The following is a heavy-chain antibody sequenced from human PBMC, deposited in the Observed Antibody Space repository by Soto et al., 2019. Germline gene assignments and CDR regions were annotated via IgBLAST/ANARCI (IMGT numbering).Heavy chain of an antibody. CDR3: ARGMTTVTTLDY. V-gene: IGHV4-30-2*01. CDR2: IYHSGST. CDR1: GGSISRGGYS. J-gene: IGHJ4*02. D-gene: IGHD4-17*01. Sequence: PSETLSLTCAVSGGSISRGGYSWSWIRQPPGKGLEWIGYIYHSGSTYYNPSLKSRVTISVDRSKNQFSLKLSSVTAADTAVYNCARGMTTVTTLDYWGQGTLVTVSS.